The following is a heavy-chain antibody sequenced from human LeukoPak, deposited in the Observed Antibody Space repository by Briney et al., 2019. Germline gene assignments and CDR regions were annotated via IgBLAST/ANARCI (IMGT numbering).Heavy chain of an antibody. CDR3: ARLLIGTYYYDSSGYQYFDY. V-gene: IGHV4-38-2*02. CDR1: GYSISSGYY. J-gene: IGHJ4*02. D-gene: IGHD3-22*01. CDR2: ISHSGTT. Sequence: PSETLSLTCSVSGYSISSGYYWGWIRQPPGKGLEWIGSISHSGTTNYNPSLRSRVTISVDTSQNQFSLRLSSVTAADTAVYYCARLLIGTYYYDSSGYQYFDYWGQGTLVTVSS.